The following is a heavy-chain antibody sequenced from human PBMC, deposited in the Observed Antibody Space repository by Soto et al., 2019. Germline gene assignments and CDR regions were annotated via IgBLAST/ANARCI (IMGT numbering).Heavy chain of an antibody. CDR3: TRDASRDSSARGWFDP. V-gene: IGHV3-21*01. CDR2: ISSNSAYI. Sequence: LSLSCAASGFTFRSFTMNWVRQAPGKGLEWVSTISSNSAYIYYTDALRGRFTISRDNAKNSLHLQMNSLRAEDTAVYYCTRDASRDSSARGWFDPWGPGTLVTVSS. D-gene: IGHD6-13*01. CDR1: GFTFRSFT. J-gene: IGHJ5*02.